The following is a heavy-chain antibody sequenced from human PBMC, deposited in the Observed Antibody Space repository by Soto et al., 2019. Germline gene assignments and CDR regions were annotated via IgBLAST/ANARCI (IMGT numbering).Heavy chain of an antibody. CDR3: AGGYYYDSSAMGYYYYGMDV. D-gene: IGHD3-22*01. CDR2: ISSSGSTI. CDR1: GFTFSDYY. J-gene: IGHJ6*02. Sequence: GGSLRLSCAASGFTFSDYYMSWIRQAPGKGLEWVSYISSSGSTIYYADSVKGRFTISRDNAKNSLYLQMNSLRAEDTAVYYCAGGYYYDSSAMGYYYYGMDVWGQGTTVTVSS. V-gene: IGHV3-11*01.